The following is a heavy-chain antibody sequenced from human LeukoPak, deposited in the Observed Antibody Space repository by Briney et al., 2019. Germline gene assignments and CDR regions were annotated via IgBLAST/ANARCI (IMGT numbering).Heavy chain of an antibody. V-gene: IGHV3-49*04. CDR1: GFTFGDYA. CDR2: IRSKDYGGTT. D-gene: IGHD6-13*01. J-gene: IGHJ4*02. CDR3: TRGRQQLGY. Sequence: GGSLRLSCTVSGFTFGDYAMSWVRQAPGMGLEWIGFIRSKDYGGTTEYAASAKGRFSISRDDSKSIAYLQMNSLKTEDTAVYYCTRGRQQLGYWGQGTLVTVSS.